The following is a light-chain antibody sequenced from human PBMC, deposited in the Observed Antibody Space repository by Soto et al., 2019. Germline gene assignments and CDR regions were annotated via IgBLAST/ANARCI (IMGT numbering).Light chain of an antibody. CDR1: QSISTY. V-gene: IGKV1-39*01. J-gene: IGKJ4*01. Sequence: DIQMTQSPSSLSASVGDRVTITCLASQSISTYLIWYQQKPGKAPKLLIYATSSLQSGVPSRFSGSGSGTDFTLTISSLQPEDFATYYCLQHNNSPLTFGGGTKVDI. CDR2: ATS. CDR3: LQHNNSPLT.